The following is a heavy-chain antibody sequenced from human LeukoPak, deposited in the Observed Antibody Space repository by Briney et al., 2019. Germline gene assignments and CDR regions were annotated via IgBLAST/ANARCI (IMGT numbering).Heavy chain of an antibody. CDR1: GASMSGQH. Sequence: SETLSLTCTVSGASMSGQHWSWIRQAPGKGLEWIAWIHYDGRTNYNPSLKSRLSLSVDTSTNQFSLSLNSVTAADTAVYFCARHLNGGTNPLDNWGPGIRVIVSP. D-gene: IGHD2-8*01. CDR2: IHYDGRT. CDR3: ARHLNGGTNPLDN. V-gene: IGHV4-59*08. J-gene: IGHJ4*02.